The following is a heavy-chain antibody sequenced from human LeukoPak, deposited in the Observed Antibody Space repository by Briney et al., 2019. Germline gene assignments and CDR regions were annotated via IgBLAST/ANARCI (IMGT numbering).Heavy chain of an antibody. CDR3: ARDREDNSSWYWFDP. J-gene: IGHJ5*02. V-gene: IGHV1-46*01. Sequence: ASVKVSCKASGYIFTSYYMHWVRQAPGQGLEWMGIINPSGGSTRYAQKFQGRVTMTRDTSTSTVYMELSSPRSEDTAVYYCARDREDNSSWYWFDPWGQGTLVTVSS. D-gene: IGHD6-13*01. CDR1: GYIFTSYY. CDR2: INPSGGST.